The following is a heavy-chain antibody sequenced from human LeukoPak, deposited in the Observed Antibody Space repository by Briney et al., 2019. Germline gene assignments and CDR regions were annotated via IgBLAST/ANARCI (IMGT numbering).Heavy chain of an antibody. CDR2: ISYDGSNK. D-gene: IGHD6-19*01. CDR3: ARQNSGWYYYFDY. V-gene: IGHV3-30-3*01. CDR1: GVTFSSYA. J-gene: IGHJ4*02. Sequence: GGSLRLSCAASGVTFSSYAMHWVRQAPGKGLEWVAVISYDGSNKYYADSVKGRFTISRDNSKNTLYLQMNSLRAEDTAVYYCARQNSGWYYYFDYWGQGTLVTVSS.